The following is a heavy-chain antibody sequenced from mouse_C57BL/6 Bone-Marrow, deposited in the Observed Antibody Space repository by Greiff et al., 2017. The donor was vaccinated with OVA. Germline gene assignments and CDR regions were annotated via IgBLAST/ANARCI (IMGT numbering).Heavy chain of an antibody. V-gene: IGHV2-4*01. CDR3: AKRNYGSSRGYFDV. CDR2: IWSGGST. Sequence: VQLVESGPGLVQPSQSLSITCTVSGFSLTSYGVHWVRQPPGKGLEWLGVIWSGGSTDYNAAFISRLSISKDNSKSQVFFKMNSLQADDTAIYYCAKRNYGSSRGYFDVWGTGTTVTVSS. J-gene: IGHJ1*03. CDR1: GFSLTSYG. D-gene: IGHD1-1*01.